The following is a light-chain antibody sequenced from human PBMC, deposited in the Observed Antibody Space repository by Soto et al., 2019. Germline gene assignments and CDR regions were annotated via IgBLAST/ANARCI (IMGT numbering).Light chain of an antibody. J-gene: IGKJ1*01. CDR1: QSLLHSIGYNY. CDR2: LAS. CDR3: MQGLQAPT. Sequence: DIVMTQSPLSLPVTPGEPASISCRSSQSLLHSIGYNYLDWYVQKPGQSPHILIYLASNRASGVTDRYSGSGSGTDFTLKISRVEAVDVGVYYCMQGLQAPTFGQGTKVEIK. V-gene: IGKV2-28*01.